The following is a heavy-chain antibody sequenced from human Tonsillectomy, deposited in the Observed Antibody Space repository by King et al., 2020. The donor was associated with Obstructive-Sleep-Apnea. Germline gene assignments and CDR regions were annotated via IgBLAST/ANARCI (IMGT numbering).Heavy chain of an antibody. CDR1: GYSFTSHG. J-gene: IGHJ4*02. Sequence: QLVQSGGEVKKPGASVKVSCKAFGYSFTSHGIYWVRQAPGQGLEWMGWISGYNGNRKDAQKFQGRVIMTTDTSTSTAYMELKSLGSDDTAVYYCARDQGGDDFPSYFDYWGQGTLVTVSS. V-gene: IGHV1-18*04. CDR3: ARDQGGDDFPSYFDY. D-gene: IGHD2-21*02. CDR2: ISGYNGNR.